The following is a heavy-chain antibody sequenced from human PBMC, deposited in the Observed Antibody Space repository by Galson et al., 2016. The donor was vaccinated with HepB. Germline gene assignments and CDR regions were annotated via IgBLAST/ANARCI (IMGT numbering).Heavy chain of an antibody. CDR3: ARGTYYYYYGMDV. CDR1: GFTFSSYS. D-gene: IGHD1-1*01. J-gene: IGHJ6*02. Sequence: SLRLSCAASGFTFSSYSMNWVRQAPGKGLEWVSYISSSSSTIYYADSVKGRFTTSRDNAKNSLYLQMNSLRDEDTAVYCCARGTYYYYYGMDVWGQGTTVTVSS. CDR2: ISSSSSTI. V-gene: IGHV3-48*02.